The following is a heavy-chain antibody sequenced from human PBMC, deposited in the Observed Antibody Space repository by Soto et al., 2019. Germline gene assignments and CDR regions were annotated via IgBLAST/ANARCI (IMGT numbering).Heavy chain of an antibody. V-gene: IGHV4-61*01. CDR3: ARWKYSYADLPGDWFDS. CDR1: GASLTSGSYY. D-gene: IGHD3-16*01. Sequence: QVQLQESGPGLVRPSETLSLTCSVSGASLTSGSYYWSWVRHPPGKGLEWIAYIYRSGSTNYNPSLKSRATISVDTSKNQFSLRLTSVTPADSAMYYCARWKYSYADLPGDWFDSWGQGTLVTVSS. J-gene: IGHJ5*01. CDR2: IYRSGST.